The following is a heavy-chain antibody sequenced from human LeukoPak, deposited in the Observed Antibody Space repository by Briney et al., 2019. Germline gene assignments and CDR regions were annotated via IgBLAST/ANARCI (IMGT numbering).Heavy chain of an antibody. CDR2: ISYDGSNK. D-gene: IGHD2-8*02. V-gene: IGHV3-30*01. J-gene: IGHJ6*03. CDR1: GFTFSSYA. Sequence: PGRSLRLSCAASGFTFSSYAMRWVRQAPGTGLKWVALISYDGSNKYYADSVKGRFTISRDNSKNTLYLQMNSLRTEDTAVYYCARASVGWWHDRPYYMDVWGKGTTVTVSS. CDR3: ARASVGWWHDRPYYMDV.